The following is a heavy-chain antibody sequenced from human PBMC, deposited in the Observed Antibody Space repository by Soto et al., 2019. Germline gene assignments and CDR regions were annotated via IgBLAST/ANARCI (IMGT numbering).Heavy chain of an antibody. CDR3: AREFWSGPFDY. Sequence: QVQLVESGGGVVQPGRSLRLSCAASGFTFSSYGMHWVRQAPGKGLEWVAVIWSDGSNKYYADSVKGRFTISRDNSKNTLYLQMNSLRAEDTAVYYCAREFWSGPFDYWGQGTLDSVSS. J-gene: IGHJ4*02. CDR1: GFTFSSYG. V-gene: IGHV3-33*01. D-gene: IGHD3-3*01. CDR2: IWSDGSNK.